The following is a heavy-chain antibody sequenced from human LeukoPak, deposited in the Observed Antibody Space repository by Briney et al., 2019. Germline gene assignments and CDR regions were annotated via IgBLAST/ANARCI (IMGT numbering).Heavy chain of an antibody. D-gene: IGHD3-10*01. CDR2: ISGSGGST. CDR3: ARGAYGSGSYGDNWFDP. J-gene: IGHJ5*02. Sequence: GGSLRLSCAASRFTFNNYAMNWVRQAPGKGLEWVSGISGSGGSTYYADSVKGRFAISRDNSKNTLYMQLNSLRVEDTAVYYCARGAYGSGSYGDNWFDPWGQGTLVTVSS. CDR1: RFTFNNYA. V-gene: IGHV3-23*01.